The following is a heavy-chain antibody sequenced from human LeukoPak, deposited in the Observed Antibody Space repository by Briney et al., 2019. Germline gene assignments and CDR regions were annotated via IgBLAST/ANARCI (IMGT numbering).Heavy chain of an antibody. CDR2: MNPNSGNT. Sequence: ASVKVSCKASGYTFTSYDINWVRQATGQGLEWMGWMNPNSGNTGYAQKFQGRVTMTRNTSISTAYMELSSLRSEDTAVYYCARGYSGYDEPDYYGMDVWGQGTTVTVSS. J-gene: IGHJ6*02. V-gene: IGHV1-8*01. CDR1: GYTFTSYD. D-gene: IGHD5-12*01. CDR3: ARGYSGYDEPDYYGMDV.